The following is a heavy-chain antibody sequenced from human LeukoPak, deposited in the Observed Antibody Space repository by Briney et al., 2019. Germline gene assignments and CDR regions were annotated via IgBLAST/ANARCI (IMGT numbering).Heavy chain of an antibody. CDR3: AKATYCSSTSCPHDWFDP. D-gene: IGHD2-2*01. CDR1: GFTFSSYG. Sequence: GGSLRLSCAASGFTFSSYGMHWVRQAPGKGLEWVAFIRYDGSNKYYADSVKGRFTISRDNSKNTLYLQMNSLRAEDTAVYYCAKATYCSSTSCPHDWFDPWGQGTLVTVSS. CDR2: IRYDGSNK. V-gene: IGHV3-30*02. J-gene: IGHJ5*02.